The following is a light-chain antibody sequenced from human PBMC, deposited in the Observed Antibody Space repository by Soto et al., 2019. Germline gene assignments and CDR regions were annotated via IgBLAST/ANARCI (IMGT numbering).Light chain of an antibody. J-gene: IGKJ4*01. V-gene: IGKV3-11*01. CDR2: DAS. CDR3: QERSNWPLT. Sequence: EIVLTQSPATLSLSPGERATLSCRASQSVSSYLAWYQQKPGQAPRLLIYDASNRATGIPARFSGSGSGTDFTLTISSLEPEDFAFYYFQERSNWPLTFGGGNKVEIK. CDR1: QSVSSY.